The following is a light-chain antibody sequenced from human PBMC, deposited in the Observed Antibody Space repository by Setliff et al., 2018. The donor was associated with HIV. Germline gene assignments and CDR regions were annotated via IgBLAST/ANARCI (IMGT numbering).Light chain of an antibody. CDR1: SSNIGRNT. V-gene: IGLV1-44*01. J-gene: IGLJ1*01. Sequence: QSVLTQPPSASGTPGQRVTISCSGSSSNIGRNTVNWYQQLTGTAPKLLIYSNNQRPSGVPDRFSGSKSGSSGSLAISGLQSEDEADYYCAVWDNALKGYVFGTGTKVTVL. CDR2: SNN. CDR3: AVWDNALKGYV.